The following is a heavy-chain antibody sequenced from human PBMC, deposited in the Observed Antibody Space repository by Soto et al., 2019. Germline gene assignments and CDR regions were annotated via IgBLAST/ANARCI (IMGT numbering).Heavy chain of an antibody. D-gene: IGHD6-13*01. Sequence: QVQLVESGGGVVQPGRSLRLSCAVSGFTFSNYGMHWVRQAPGKGLEWVSVISYDGSNKYYADSVKGRFTISRDNSKNTLYLQMNSLRAEDTAVSYCAKDVSQYSSSWAWYFDYWGEGTLVTVSS. CDR3: AKDVSQYSSSWAWYFDY. J-gene: IGHJ4*02. CDR2: ISYDGSNK. CDR1: GFTFSNYG. V-gene: IGHV3-30*18.